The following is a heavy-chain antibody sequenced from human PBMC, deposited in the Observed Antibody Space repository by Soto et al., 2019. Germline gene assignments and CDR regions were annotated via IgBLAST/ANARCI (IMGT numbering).Heavy chain of an antibody. Sequence: GGSLRLSCAASGFTFSSYGMHWVRQAPGKGLEWVAVIWYDGTNKYYADSVKGRFTISRDNSKNTLYLQMNSLRAEDTAVYYCARSRAHSGSYSLWGQGTLVTVSS. CDR3: ARSRAHSGSYSL. CDR2: IWYDGTNK. V-gene: IGHV3-33*01. D-gene: IGHD1-26*01. CDR1: GFTFSSYG. J-gene: IGHJ4*02.